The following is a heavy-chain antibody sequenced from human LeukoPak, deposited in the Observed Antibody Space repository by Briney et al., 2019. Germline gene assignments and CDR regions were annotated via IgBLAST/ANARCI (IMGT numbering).Heavy chain of an antibody. V-gene: IGHV3-48*01. CDR1: GFTFSSYS. J-gene: IGHJ4*02. D-gene: IGHD6-6*01. CDR2: ISSSSSTI. Sequence: GGSLRLSCAASGFTFSSYSMNWVRQAPGKGLEWVSYISSSSSTIYYADSVKGRFTISRDNAKNSLYLQMNSLRAEDMAVYYCARESYSSSSGSFDYWGQGTLVTVSS. CDR3: ARESYSSSSGSFDY.